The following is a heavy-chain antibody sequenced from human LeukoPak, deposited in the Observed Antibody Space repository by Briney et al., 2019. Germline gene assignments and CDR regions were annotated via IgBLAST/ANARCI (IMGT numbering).Heavy chain of an antibody. CDR2: INDSGKTR. CDR1: GFTFSSYA. J-gene: IGHJ5*02. CDR3: VRDHSGWSLDP. V-gene: IGHV3-48*03. Sequence: GGSLRLSCAASGFTFSSYAMHWVRQAPGKVLEWISYINDSGKTRYYADSVKGRFTISRDNAKNSLYLQMNSLRAEDTAVYYCVRDHSGWSLDPWGQGTLVTVSS. D-gene: IGHD6-19*01.